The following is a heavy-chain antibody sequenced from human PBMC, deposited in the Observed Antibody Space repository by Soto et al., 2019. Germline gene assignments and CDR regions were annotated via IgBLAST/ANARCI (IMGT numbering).Heavy chain of an antibody. CDR2: ISSSGSYI. D-gene: IGHD2-2*01. CDR3: VFAEPGY. CDR1: GFTFSSYS. Sequence: GGSLRLSCAASGFTFSSYSMNWVRQAPGKGLEWVSSISSSGSYIYYADSVKGRFTISRDNSKNSLYLQMNSLRAEDTAVYYCVFAEPGYWGQGTLVNAPQ. J-gene: IGHJ4*02. V-gene: IGHV3-21*04.